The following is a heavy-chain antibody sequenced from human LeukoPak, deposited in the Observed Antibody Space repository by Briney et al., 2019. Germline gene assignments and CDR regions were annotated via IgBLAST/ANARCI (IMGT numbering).Heavy chain of an antibody. CDR3: ARETKRVGDAFDI. CDR1: GFTFSSYG. D-gene: IGHD3-10*01. Sequence: GGTLRLSCAASGFTFSSYGMSWVRQAPGKGLGWVSAISGSGGSTYYADSVKGRFTISRDNSKNTLYLQMNSLRAEDTAVYYCARETKRVGDAFDIWGQGTMVTVSS. V-gene: IGHV3-23*01. CDR2: ISGSGGST. J-gene: IGHJ3*02.